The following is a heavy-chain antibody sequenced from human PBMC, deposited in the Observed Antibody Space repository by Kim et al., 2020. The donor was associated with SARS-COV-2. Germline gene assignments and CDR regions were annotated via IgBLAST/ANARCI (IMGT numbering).Heavy chain of an antibody. D-gene: IGHD3-3*01. CDR2: ISSSSSYI. V-gene: IGHV3-21*01. Sequence: GGSLRLSCAASGFTFSSYSMNWVRQAPGKGLEWVSSISSSSSYIYYADSVKGRFTISRDNARNSLYLQMNSLRAEDTAVYYCARDLNRITIFGVVPMPIDVWGQGTTVTVSS. J-gene: IGHJ6*02. CDR1: GFTFSSYS. CDR3: ARDLNRITIFGVVPMPIDV.